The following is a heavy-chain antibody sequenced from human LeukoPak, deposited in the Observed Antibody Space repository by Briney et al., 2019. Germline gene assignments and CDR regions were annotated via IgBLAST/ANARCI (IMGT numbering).Heavy chain of an antibody. CDR3: VRGKYYYDSSGYLYYFDY. CDR2: ISYDGTSK. CDR1: GFTFSSYG. V-gene: IGHV3-30-3*01. D-gene: IGHD3-22*01. J-gene: IGHJ4*02. Sequence: GRSLRLSCAASGFTFSSYGMHWVRQAPGKGLEWVAVISYDGTSKDYADSVKGRFSISRDNPKNTLYLQMNSLRAEGTAVYYCVRGKYYYDSSGYLYYFDYWGQGTLVTVSS.